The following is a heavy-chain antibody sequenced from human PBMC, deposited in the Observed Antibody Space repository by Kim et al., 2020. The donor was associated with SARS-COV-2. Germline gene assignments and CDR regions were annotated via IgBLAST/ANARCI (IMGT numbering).Heavy chain of an antibody. CDR3: AGGLYDNFDY. V-gene: IGHV1-18*01. J-gene: IGHJ4*02. D-gene: IGHD1-1*01. Sequence: NTNYAQKLQGRVTMTTDTSTSTAYMELRSLRSDDTAVYYCAGGLYDNFDYWGQGTLVTVSS. CDR2: NT.